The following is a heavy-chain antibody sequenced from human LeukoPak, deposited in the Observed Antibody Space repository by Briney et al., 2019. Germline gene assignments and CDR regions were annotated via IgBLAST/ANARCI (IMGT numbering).Heavy chain of an antibody. V-gene: IGHV1-2*06. D-gene: IGHD6-19*01. J-gene: IGHJ4*02. CDR3: ARGVGYSSGWPHFDY. CDR2: INPNSGGT. CDR1: GYTFTGYY. Sequence: ASVKVSCKASGYTFTGYYMHWVRQAPGQGLEWMGRINPNSGGTNYAQKFQGRVTMTRDTSISTAYMELSRLRSDDTAVYYCARGVGYSSGWPHFDYWGQGTLVTVSS.